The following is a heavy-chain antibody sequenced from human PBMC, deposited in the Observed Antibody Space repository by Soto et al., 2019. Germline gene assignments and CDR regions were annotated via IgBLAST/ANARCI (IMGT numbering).Heavy chain of an antibody. D-gene: IGHD3-9*01. J-gene: IGHJ6*02. V-gene: IGHV3-11*04. CDR2: FTSAGAFF. CDR1: GFNVGDYD. CDR3: ARGRYPPGV. Sequence: GRSLRLSCAASGFNVGDYDIHWDRQAPGKGLGWIAMFTSAGAFFYYADSVRGRFAIYRDDNDNSLHLQMNSLRVEDTAMYYCARGRYPPGVLGQATTVNVSS.